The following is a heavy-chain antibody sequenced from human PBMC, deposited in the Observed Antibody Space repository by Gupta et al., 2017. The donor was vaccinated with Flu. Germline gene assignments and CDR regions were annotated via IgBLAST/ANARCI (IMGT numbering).Heavy chain of an antibody. CDR3: AKHGTVTTSMITYFYYCGMDV. CDR2: ISSDGSNK. Sequence: GVRQAPGKGLEWVAVISSDGSNKHYADSVKGRFTISRDDSKNTVWLQMDSLRGDDTAVYYCAKHGTVTTSMITYFYYCGMDVWGQGTTVSVSS. J-gene: IGHJ6*02. D-gene: IGHD4-17*01. V-gene: IGHV3-30*18.